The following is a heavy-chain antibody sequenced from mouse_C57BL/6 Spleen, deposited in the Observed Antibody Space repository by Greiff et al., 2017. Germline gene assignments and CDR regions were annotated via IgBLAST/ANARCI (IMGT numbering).Heavy chain of an antibody. Sequence: QVQLQQPGAELVRPGSSVKLSCKASGYTFTSYWMDWVKQRPGQGLEWIGNIYPSDSETHYNQKFKDKATLTVDKSSSTAYMQLSSLTSEDSEVYYCATSGGVYDGYPFAYWGPGTLVTVSA. V-gene: IGHV1-61*01. CDR2: IYPSDSET. CDR1: GYTFTSYW. CDR3: ATSGGVYDGYPFAY. J-gene: IGHJ3*01. D-gene: IGHD2-3*01.